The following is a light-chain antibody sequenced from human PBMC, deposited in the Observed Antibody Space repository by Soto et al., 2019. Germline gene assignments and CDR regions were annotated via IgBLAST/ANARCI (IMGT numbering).Light chain of an antibody. CDR2: DAS. V-gene: IGLV2-11*01. Sequence: QSVLTQPRSVSGSPGQSVTISCTGTTGDVGAYNFVSWYQLYPGKAPKLMIYDASKRPSGVPDRFSASKSGNTASLTISGLQAEDEADYYCCSYAGSFTWVFGGGTKVTVL. J-gene: IGLJ3*02. CDR3: CSYAGSFTWV. CDR1: TGDVGAYNF.